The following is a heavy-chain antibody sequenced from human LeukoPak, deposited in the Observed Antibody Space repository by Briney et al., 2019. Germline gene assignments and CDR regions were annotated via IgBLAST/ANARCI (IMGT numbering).Heavy chain of an antibody. J-gene: IGHJ6*04. CDR2: ISGYNGNT. Sequence: ASVKVSCKASGYTFTSYDISWVRQAPGQGLEWMGWISGYNGNTNYAQKLQGRVTTTTDTSTSTAYMELRSLRSEDTAVYYCARGVDDILTGYYGGGMDVWGKGTTVTVSS. V-gene: IGHV1-18*01. CDR1: GYTFTSYD. CDR3: ARGVDDILTGYYGGGMDV. D-gene: IGHD3-9*01.